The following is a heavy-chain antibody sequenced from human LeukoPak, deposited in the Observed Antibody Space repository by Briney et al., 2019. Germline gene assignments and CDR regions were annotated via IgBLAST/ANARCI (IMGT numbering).Heavy chain of an antibody. V-gene: IGHV1-2*02. J-gene: IGHJ6*02. CDR1: GYAFTGYY. Sequence: ASVKVSCKASGYAFTGYYMHWVRQAPGQGLEWMGWINPNSGGTNYAQKFQDRVTMTRDTSISTAYMELSRLRSDDTAVYYCARDRIVVVPAAMRGYYYYGMDVWGQGTTVTVSS. CDR2: INPNSGGT. CDR3: ARDRIVVVPAAMRGYYYYGMDV. D-gene: IGHD2-2*01.